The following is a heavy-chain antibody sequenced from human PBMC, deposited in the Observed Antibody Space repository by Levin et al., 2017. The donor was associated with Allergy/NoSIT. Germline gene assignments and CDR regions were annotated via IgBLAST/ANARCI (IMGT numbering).Heavy chain of an antibody. D-gene: IGHD6-6*01. CDR1: GYRFSSYF. J-gene: IGHJ4*02. CDR3: ARHRSDSNSSPIDY. Sequence: GGSLRLSCKGSGYRFSSYFIGWVRQMPGKGLEWMTIINPGDSDIRCSPSFQGQVTISADNSINTVYLHWSSLKASDTAMYYCARHRSDSNSSPIDYWGQGTLVTVSS. CDR2: INPGDSDI. V-gene: IGHV5-51*01.